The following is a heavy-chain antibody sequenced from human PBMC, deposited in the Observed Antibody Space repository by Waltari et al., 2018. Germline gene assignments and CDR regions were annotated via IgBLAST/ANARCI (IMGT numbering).Heavy chain of an antibody. CDR3: AKQVGVVPSFDY. D-gene: IGHD2-2*01. CDR1: GGSISSYY. V-gene: IGHV4-59*01. Sequence: QVQLQESGPGLVKPSETLSLTCTVSGGSISSYYWSWIRQPPGKGLEWIGYIYYSGRTNYNPSLKSRVTISVDTSKNQFSLKLSSVTAADTAVYYCAKQVGVVPSFDYWGQGTLVTVSS. J-gene: IGHJ4*02. CDR2: IYYSGRT.